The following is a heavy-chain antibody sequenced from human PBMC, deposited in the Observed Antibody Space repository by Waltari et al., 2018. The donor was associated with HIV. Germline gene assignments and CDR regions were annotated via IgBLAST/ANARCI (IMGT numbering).Heavy chain of an antibody. J-gene: IGHJ5*02. CDR1: GYTFTDYY. D-gene: IGHD6-19*01. Sequence: QVQLVQSGAEVKKPGASVKVSCKASGYTFTDYYLHWVRQAPGQGLEWMGWSNPKSGGTKYAQKFQGRVTRTTDTSISTAYMEVRMLISDDTAVYFCAGSHSSGWYVWFDPWGQGTLVTVS. CDR2: SNPKSGGT. V-gene: IGHV1-2*02. CDR3: AGSHSSGWYVWFDP.